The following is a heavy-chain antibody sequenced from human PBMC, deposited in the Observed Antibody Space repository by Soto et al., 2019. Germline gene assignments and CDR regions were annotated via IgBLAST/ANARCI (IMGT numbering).Heavy chain of an antibody. CDR3: AKVYEQWLEPFFDY. D-gene: IGHD6-19*01. CDR2: ISYDGSNK. J-gene: IGHJ4*02. Sequence: VGSLRLSCAASGFTFSSYGMHWVRQAPGKGLEWVAVISYDGSNKYYADSVKGRFTISRDNSKNTLYLQMNSLRAEDTAVYYCAKVYEQWLEPFFDYWGQGTLVTVSS. CDR1: GFTFSSYG. V-gene: IGHV3-30*18.